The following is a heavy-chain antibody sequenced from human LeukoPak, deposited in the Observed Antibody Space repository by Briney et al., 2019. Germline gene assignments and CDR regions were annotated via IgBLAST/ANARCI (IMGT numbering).Heavy chain of an antibody. CDR2: ISYGGLST. D-gene: IGHD6-19*01. J-gene: IGHJ4*02. CDR3: ARDYQWLFFDY. V-gene: IGHV3-23*01. Sequence: PGGSLRLSCAASGFSFSNYAMSWVRQAPGKGLEWVSVISYGGLSTYYADSVKGRFTISRDNSKNTLHLQMNSLRAEDTAVYYCARDYQWLFFDYWGQGTLVTVSS. CDR1: GFSFSNYA.